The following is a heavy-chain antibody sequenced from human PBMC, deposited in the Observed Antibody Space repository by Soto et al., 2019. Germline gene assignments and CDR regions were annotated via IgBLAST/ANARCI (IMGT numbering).Heavy chain of an antibody. CDR3: AKGWQVRGGQFDY. CDR2: ISDSGDTT. J-gene: IGHJ4*02. D-gene: IGHD6-19*01. Sequence: EVQLLESGGNLVQPGGSLRLSCVASGFTFSNYVMSWVRQAPGKGLEWVSGISDSGDTTYSADFVKGRFTISRDNSKNTRYLQMNSLRAEDTAVYYCAKGWQVRGGQFDYWGQGTLVSVSS. V-gene: IGHV3-23*01. CDR1: GFTFSNYV.